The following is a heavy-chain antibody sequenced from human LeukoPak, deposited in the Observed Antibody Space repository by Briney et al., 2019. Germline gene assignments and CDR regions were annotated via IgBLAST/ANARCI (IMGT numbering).Heavy chain of an antibody. CDR3: ARDQYDTWSRRGNFDS. CDR2: IKLDGSEK. Sequence: GGSLRLSCAASGVTFSNYGMNWVRQAPGKGLEWVANIKLDGSEKNYVDSVKGRFTISRDSTKNSLYLQMNSLRAEDTAVFYCARDQYDTWSRRGNFDSWGQGTLVIVSS. J-gene: IGHJ4*02. D-gene: IGHD3-3*01. V-gene: IGHV3-7*03. CDR1: GVTFSNYG.